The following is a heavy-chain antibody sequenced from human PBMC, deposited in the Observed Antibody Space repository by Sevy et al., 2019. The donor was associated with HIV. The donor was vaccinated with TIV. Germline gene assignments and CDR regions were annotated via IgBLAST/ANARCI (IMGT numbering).Heavy chain of an antibody. CDR1: GFTFSSYS. CDR2: ISSSSSHI. D-gene: IGHD1-1*01. CDR3: ARESPVRIDWSFPYYGMDV. Sequence: GGSLRLSCAASGFTFSSYSMNWVRQAPGKGLEWVSSISSSSSHIYYADSMKDRLTISRDNAKKSLYLQISGQRAEDTAVYYCARESPVRIDWSFPYYGMDVWGQGTTVTVSS. V-gene: IGHV3-21*01. J-gene: IGHJ6*02.